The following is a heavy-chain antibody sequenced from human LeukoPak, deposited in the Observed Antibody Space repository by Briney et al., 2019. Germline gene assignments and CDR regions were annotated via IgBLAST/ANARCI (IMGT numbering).Heavy chain of an antibody. Sequence: GESPKISCKGSGYSFTSYWIGWVRQMPGKGLEWMGIIYPGDSDTRYSPSFQGRVTISADKSISTAYLQWSSLKASDTAMYYCARLPDYDSSGYSAFDIWGQGTMVTVSS. J-gene: IGHJ3*02. CDR1: GYSFTSYW. D-gene: IGHD3-22*01. CDR2: IYPGDSDT. CDR3: ARLPDYDSSGYSAFDI. V-gene: IGHV5-51*01.